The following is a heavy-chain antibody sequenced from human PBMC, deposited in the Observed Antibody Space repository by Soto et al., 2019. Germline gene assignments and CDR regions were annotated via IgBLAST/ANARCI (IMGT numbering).Heavy chain of an antibody. D-gene: IGHD6-13*01. J-gene: IGHJ4*02. CDR3: TNGRRQQPPLD. Sequence: GGSLRLSCAASGFTFSNYVMHWVRQAPGKGLEWVAVISYDGSSKFYADSEGRFTISRDNSKNTLYLQMDSLRAEDTAVYYCTNGRRQQPPLDWGQGTLVTVSS. V-gene: IGHV3-30*18. CDR2: ISYDGSSK. CDR1: GFTFSNYV.